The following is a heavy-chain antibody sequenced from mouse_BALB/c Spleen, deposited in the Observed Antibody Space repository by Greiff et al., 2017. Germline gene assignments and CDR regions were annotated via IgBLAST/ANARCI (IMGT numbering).Heavy chain of an antibody. CDR2: ISSGSSTI. D-gene: IGHD3-1*01. Sequence: EVQRVESGGGLVQPGGSRKLSCAASGFTFSSFGMHWVRQAPEKGLEWVAYISSGSSTIYYADTVKGRFTISRDNPKNTLFLQMTSLRSEDTAMYYCARQRGLRIDYYAMDYWGQGTSVTVSS. J-gene: IGHJ4*01. V-gene: IGHV5-17*02. CDR1: GFTFSSFG. CDR3: ARQRGLRIDYYAMDY.